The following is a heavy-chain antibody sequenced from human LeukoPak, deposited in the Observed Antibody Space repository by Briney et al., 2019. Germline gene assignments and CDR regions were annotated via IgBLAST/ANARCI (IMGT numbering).Heavy chain of an antibody. CDR2: IYYSGRT. D-gene: IGHD3-3*01. V-gene: IGHV4-39*01. CDR3: ARLPSYYAPYYMDV. J-gene: IGHJ6*03. CDR1: AGSIISDGYY. Sequence: PSETLSLTCTVSAGSIISDGYYWGWIRQPPGKGMEWIGTIYYSGRTYYHPSLKSRFTISVDTSKNPFSLRLISVTAADTAVYYCARLPSYYAPYYMDVWGKGTTVTVSS.